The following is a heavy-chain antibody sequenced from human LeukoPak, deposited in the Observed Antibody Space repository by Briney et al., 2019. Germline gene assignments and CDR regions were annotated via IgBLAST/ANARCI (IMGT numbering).Heavy chain of an antibody. CDR2: MNPNSGNT. V-gene: IGHV1-8*03. J-gene: IGHJ5*02. D-gene: IGHD2-2*01. CDR3: ARGLRYQLLSGKRRYNWFDP. CDR1: GYTFTSYD. Sequence: ASVKVSCKASGYTFTSYDINWVRQAPGQGLEWMGWMNPNSGNTGYAQKFQGRVTITRNTSISTAYTELSSLRPEDTAVYYCARGLRYQLLSGKRRYNWFDPWGQGTLVTVSS.